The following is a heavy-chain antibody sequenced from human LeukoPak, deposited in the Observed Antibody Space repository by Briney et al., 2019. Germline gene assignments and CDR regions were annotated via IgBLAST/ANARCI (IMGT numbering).Heavy chain of an antibody. Sequence: GGSLRLSCAASGFAFSSYGIHWVRQAPGKGLEWVAVISYDGSNKYYADSVKGRFAISRGNSKNTLFLQMNSLRAEDTAVYYCAKDPGAAYNWNYFVHWGQGTLVTVSS. J-gene: IGHJ4*02. D-gene: IGHD1-1*01. CDR2: ISYDGSNK. V-gene: IGHV3-30*18. CDR1: GFAFSSYG. CDR3: AKDPGAAYNWNYFVH.